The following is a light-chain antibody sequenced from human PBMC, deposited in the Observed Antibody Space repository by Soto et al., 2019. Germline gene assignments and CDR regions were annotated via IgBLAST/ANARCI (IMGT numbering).Light chain of an antibody. V-gene: IGKV3-20*01. J-gene: IGKJ1*01. Sequence: NVLSQSPGTLSLSPEERATLSCRASQSVSSSYLAWYQQKPGQAPRPLIYGASSRATGIPDRFSGSGSGTDFTLTISRLEPEDFAVYYCQQYGSSPRTFCQGTNVDNK. CDR1: QSVSSSY. CDR3: QQYGSSPRT. CDR2: GAS.